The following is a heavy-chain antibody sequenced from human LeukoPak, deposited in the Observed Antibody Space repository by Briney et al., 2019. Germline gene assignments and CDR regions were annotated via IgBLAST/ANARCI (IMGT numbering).Heavy chain of an antibody. CDR1: GFTLSSYW. V-gene: IGHV3-7*01. J-gene: IGHJ4*02. Sequence: GGSLRLSCGASGFTLSSYWMTWVRQVPGKGLEWVANIKQDGSEIFYVDSVKGRFTISRDNAKNSLYLQMNSLRAEDTAVYYCARGSTITGYEYWGQGTLVTVSS. CDR2: IKQDGSEI. CDR3: ARGSTITGYEY. D-gene: IGHD3-9*01.